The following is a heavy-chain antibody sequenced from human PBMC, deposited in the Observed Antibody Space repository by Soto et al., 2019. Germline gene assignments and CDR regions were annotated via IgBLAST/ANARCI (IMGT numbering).Heavy chain of an antibody. CDR1: GFTFSSYG. CDR3: AKAAGFRISCGGYAFDI. Sequence: QVQLVESGGGVVQPGRSLRVSCAASGFTFSSYGMHWVRQAPGKGLEWVAVISYDGSNKYYADSVKGRFTISRDNSRNTLNLQMNSLRPADAAVYYCAKAAGFRISCGGYAFDIWGQGTMVTVSS. D-gene: IGHD3-16*01. V-gene: IGHV3-30*18. J-gene: IGHJ3*02. CDR2: ISYDGSNK.